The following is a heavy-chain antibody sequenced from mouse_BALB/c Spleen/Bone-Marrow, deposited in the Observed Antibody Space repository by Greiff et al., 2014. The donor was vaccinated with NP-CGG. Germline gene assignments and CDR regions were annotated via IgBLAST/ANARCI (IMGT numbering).Heavy chain of an antibody. CDR2: ISSGSSTI. Sequence: DVKLVESGGGLVQPGGSRKLSCAASGFTFSSSGMHWVRQAPEKGLEWVAYISSGSSTIYYADTVKGRFTISRDNPKNTLFLQMTSLRSEDTAMYYCAAITTVVARYAMDYWGQGTSVTVSS. J-gene: IGHJ4*01. V-gene: IGHV5-17*02. CDR3: AAITTVVARYAMDY. D-gene: IGHD1-1*01. CDR1: GFTFSSSG.